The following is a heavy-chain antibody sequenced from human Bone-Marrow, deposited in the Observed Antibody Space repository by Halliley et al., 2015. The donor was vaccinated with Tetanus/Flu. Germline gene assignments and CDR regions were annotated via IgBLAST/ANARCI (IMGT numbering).Heavy chain of an antibody. CDR3: ARALAVATQN. CDR1: GFTFSTYE. Sequence: SLRISCAASGFTFSTYEMNWVRQATGKGLEWVSYISSSGSNTYYADSVKGRFTISRDNAKNSLYLQMNSLRAEDTAIYYCARALAVATQNWGQGTLVSVSS. CDR2: ISSSGSNT. J-gene: IGHJ4*02. V-gene: IGHV3-48*03. D-gene: IGHD5-12*01.